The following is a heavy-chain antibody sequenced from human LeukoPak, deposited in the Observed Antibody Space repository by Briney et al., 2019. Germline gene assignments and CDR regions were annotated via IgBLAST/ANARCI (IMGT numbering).Heavy chain of an antibody. V-gene: IGHV3-7*04. D-gene: IGHD3-16*01. CDR2: IKQDGSEK. Sequence: PGGSLRLSCAASGFTFSNFWMGWVRQAPGTGLEWVANIKQDGSEKRYVDPVKGRFTISRDNAKNSLYLQMNSLRAEDTGVYYCARAMSTFGGVRNYFDSWGQGTLVTVSS. CDR3: ARAMSTFGGVRNYFDS. J-gene: IGHJ4*02. CDR1: GFTFSNFW.